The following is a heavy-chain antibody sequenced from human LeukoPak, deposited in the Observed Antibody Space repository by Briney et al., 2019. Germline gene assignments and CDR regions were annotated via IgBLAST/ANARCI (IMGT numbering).Heavy chain of an antibody. CDR2: ISTSDGNT. V-gene: IGHV3-23*01. CDR3: AKDGGLWVSAHWGDS. CDR1: GFTFSSYT. Sequence: GGSLRLSCAASGFTFSSYTMSWVRQAPGKGLEWVSTISTSDGNTYYADSVKGRFTVSRDNSKNTLFLQMNSLRAEDTAVYYCAKDGGLWVSAHWGDSWGRGTLVTVSS. D-gene: IGHD7-27*01. J-gene: IGHJ4*02.